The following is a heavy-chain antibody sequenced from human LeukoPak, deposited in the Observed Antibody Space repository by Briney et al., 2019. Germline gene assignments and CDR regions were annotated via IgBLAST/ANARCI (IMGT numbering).Heavy chain of an antibody. D-gene: IGHD3-16*01. CDR1: GGSFSGYY. V-gene: IGHV4-34*01. J-gene: IGHJ5*02. Sequence: SETLSLTCAVYGGSFSGYYWSWIRQPPGKGLEWIGEINRSGSTNYNPSLKSRVTISVDTSKNQFSLKLSSVTAADTAVYYCAREGSRMLYNWFDPWGQGTLVTVSS. CDR2: INRSGST. CDR3: AREGSRMLYNWFDP.